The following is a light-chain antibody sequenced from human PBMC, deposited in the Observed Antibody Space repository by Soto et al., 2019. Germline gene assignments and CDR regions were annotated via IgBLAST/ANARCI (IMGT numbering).Light chain of an antibody. CDR2: GES. CDR3: QQYGGSPRIT. CDR1: ERLSSVY. Sequence: EIVLTQSPGTLSLSPGERATLSCRASERLSSVYLAWYQQRPGQPPRLLIYGESNRATGIPDRFSGSGSGTDFTLIINRLEPEDVAIYYCQQYGGSPRITFGQGTRLEIK. J-gene: IGKJ5*01. V-gene: IGKV3-20*01.